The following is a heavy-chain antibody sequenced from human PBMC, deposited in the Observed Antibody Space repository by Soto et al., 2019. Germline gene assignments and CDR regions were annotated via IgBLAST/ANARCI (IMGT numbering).Heavy chain of an antibody. D-gene: IGHD6-19*01. J-gene: IGHJ6*02. CDR1: GFTFSSYS. Sequence: GGSLRLSCAASGFTFSSYSMNWVRQAPGKGLEWVSSISSSSSYIYYADSVKGRFTISRDNAKNSLYLQMNSLRTEDTAVYYCARDMALRQQYSSGWAGYYYYGMDVWGQGTTVTVSS. CDR2: ISSSSSYI. V-gene: IGHV3-21*01. CDR3: ARDMALRQQYSSGWAGYYYYGMDV.